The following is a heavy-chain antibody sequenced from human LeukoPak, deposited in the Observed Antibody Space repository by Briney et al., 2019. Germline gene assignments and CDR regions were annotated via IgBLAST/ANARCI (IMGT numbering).Heavy chain of an antibody. Sequence: GASLQISFQGSGYSFTSYWIGWVRPMPGKGVEWMGIIYPGDSDTRYSPSFQGQVTISADKSISTAYLQWSSLKASDTAMYYCARLVDTAMATPYYFDYWGQGTLVTVSS. V-gene: IGHV5-51*01. J-gene: IGHJ4*02. D-gene: IGHD5-18*01. CDR2: IYPGDSDT. CDR3: ARLVDTAMATPYYFDY. CDR1: GYSFTSYW.